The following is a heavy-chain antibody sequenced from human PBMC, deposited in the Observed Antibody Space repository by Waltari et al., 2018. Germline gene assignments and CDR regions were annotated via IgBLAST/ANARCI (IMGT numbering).Heavy chain of an antibody. CDR2: ISSNGGST. V-gene: IGHV3-64*07. J-gene: IGHJ6*02. CDR1: GFTFSSYA. CDR3: ARDPKGWRTYYGMDV. Sequence: EVQLVESGGGLVQPGGSLRLSCAASGFTFSSYAMHWVRQAPGKGLEYVSAISSNGGSTYYADSVKGRFTISRDNSKNTLYLQMGSLRAEDMAVYYCARDPKGWRTYYGMDVWGQGTTVTVSS.